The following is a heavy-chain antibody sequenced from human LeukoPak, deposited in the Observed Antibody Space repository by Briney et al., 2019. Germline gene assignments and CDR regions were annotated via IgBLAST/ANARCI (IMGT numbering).Heavy chain of an antibody. CDR3: AKDSRFLSASCLDY. Sequence: GGSLRLSCAASGFTFSDYYMSWVRQAPGKGLEWVSAISGSGGSTYYADSVKGRFTIPRDNSKNTLYLQMNSLRAEDTAVYYCAKDSRFLSASCLDYWGQGTLVTVSS. V-gene: IGHV3-23*01. J-gene: IGHJ4*02. D-gene: IGHD2-2*01. CDR1: GFTFSDYY. CDR2: ISGSGGST.